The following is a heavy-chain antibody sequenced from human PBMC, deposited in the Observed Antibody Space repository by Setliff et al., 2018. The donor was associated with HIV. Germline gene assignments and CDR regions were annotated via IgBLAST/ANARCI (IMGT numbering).Heavy chain of an antibody. Sequence: ASETLSLTCTVSGYSITNNNYWGWIRQPPGKGLEWIGYIYYSGSSDYTPSLRSRVTMSVDTSKNQFSLKLSSVTAADTAVYYCAREHDYSNYRRLDSWGQGILVTVSS. V-gene: IGHV4-28*03. D-gene: IGHD4-4*01. J-gene: IGHJ4*02. CDR3: AREHDYSNYRRLDS. CDR2: IYYSGSS. CDR1: GYSITNNNY.